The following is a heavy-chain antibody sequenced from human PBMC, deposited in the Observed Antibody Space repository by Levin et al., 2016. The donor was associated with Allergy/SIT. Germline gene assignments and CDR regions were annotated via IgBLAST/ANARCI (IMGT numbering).Heavy chain of an antibody. D-gene: IGHD1-26*01. CDR1: GFTFSSYG. V-gene: IGHV3-33*01. CDR2: IWYDGSNK. Sequence: GGSLRLSCAASGFTFSSYGMHWVRQAPGKGLEWVAVIWYDGSNKYYADSVKGRFTISRDNSKNTLYLQMNSLRAEDTAVYYCAREVGATTSPFDYWGQGTLVTVSS. J-gene: IGHJ4*02. CDR3: AREVGATTSPFDY.